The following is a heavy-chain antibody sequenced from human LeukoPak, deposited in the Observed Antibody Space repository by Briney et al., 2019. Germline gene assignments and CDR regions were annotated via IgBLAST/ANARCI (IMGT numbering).Heavy chain of an antibody. Sequence: SETLSLTCTVSGASVSSNYWSWIRQPAAKGLEWIGRISISDGTNYSPSLKSRVSMSVDASKNQFSLILTSATAADAAVYYCARLRRNGNDWYADDSWGQGILVTVSS. CDR1: GASVSSNY. J-gene: IGHJ4*02. CDR2: ISISDGT. CDR3: ARLRRNGNDWYADDS. V-gene: IGHV4-4*07. D-gene: IGHD6-19*01.